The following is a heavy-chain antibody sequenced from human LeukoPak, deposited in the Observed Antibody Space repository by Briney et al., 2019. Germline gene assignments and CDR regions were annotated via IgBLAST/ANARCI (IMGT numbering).Heavy chain of an antibody. J-gene: IGHJ6*03. V-gene: IGHV3-21*04. Sequence: GGSLRLSCTASGFTLIKFGLSWVRQAPGKGLEWGASVHTTTTIAAGTTFYADSVKGRFTISGDSSKNTVYLQMNTLRVEDTAVYYCASDFPLYYYYMDVWGKGTTVTVSS. CDR3: ASDFPLYYYYMDV. CDR1: GFTLIKFG. CDR2: VHTTTTIAAGTT.